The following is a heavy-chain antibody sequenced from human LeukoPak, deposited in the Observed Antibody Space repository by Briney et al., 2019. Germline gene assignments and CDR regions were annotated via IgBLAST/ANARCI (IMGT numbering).Heavy chain of an antibody. D-gene: IGHD3-10*01. CDR3: ARGPYASGSYGRRGWVHYMDV. CDR1: GFAFSSYE. CDR2: ISSSGSTI. J-gene: IGHJ6*03. V-gene: IGHV3-48*03. Sequence: GGSLRLSCAASGFAFSSYEMNWVRQAPGKGLEWVSYISSSGSTIYYADSVKGRFTISRDNAKNSLYLQMNSLRAEDTAVYYCARGPYASGSYGRRGWVHYMDVWGKGTTVTISS.